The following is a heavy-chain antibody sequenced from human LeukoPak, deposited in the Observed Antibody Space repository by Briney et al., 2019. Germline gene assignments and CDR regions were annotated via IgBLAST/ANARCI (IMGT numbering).Heavy chain of an antibody. CDR1: GYTFTGYY. D-gene: IGHD4-23*01. J-gene: IGHJ4*02. CDR3: ARDETQIMVTPCY. Sequence: GASVKVSCKASGYTFTGYYMHWVRQAPGQGLEWMGWINPNSGGTNYAQKFQGRVTMTRDTSISTAYMELSRLRSDDTAVYYCARDETQIMVTPCYWGQGTLVTVSS. CDR2: INPNSGGT. V-gene: IGHV1-2*02.